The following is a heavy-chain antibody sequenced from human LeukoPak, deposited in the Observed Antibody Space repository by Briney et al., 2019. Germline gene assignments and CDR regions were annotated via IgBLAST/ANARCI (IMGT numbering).Heavy chain of an antibody. CDR3: AKDDLEGPLMVTAPSWYFAL. CDR2: ISYDGNTK. V-gene: IGHV3-30*18. D-gene: IGHD2-21*02. CDR1: GFTFSSYG. Sequence: GGSLRLSCAASGFTFSSYGMHWVRQAPGKGLEWVAVISYDGNTKFYVDSVKGRFTISRDNSKNTLFLQMNSLRPDDTAVYYCAKDDLEGPLMVTAPSWYFALWGRGTLVTVSS. J-gene: IGHJ2*01.